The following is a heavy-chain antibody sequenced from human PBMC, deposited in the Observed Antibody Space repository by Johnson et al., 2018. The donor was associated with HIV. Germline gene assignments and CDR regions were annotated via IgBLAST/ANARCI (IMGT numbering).Heavy chain of an antibody. V-gene: IGHV3-11*01. CDR2: ISSSGSI. D-gene: IGHD4-17*01. J-gene: IGHJ3*02. CDR1: GFTFSDYY. Sequence: VQLVESGGGLVKPGGSLRLSCAASGFTFSDYYMSWIRQAPGKGLEWVSYISSSGSIGYADSVKGRFTISRDNAKNFLYLQMSSLREEDMALYYCAKDMMGVDYGDYDEAAFDIWGQGTMVTVSS. CDR3: AKDMMGVDYGDYDEAAFDI.